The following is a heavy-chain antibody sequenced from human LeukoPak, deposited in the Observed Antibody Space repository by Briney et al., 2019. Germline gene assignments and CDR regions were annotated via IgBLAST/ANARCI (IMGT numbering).Heavy chain of an antibody. Sequence: SETLSVICTVSRGSISSGAYYWSWIRLHPGKGLEWLGYIYHSGSTYYNPSLESRISISLDTSKNQFSLKLSSVTAADTAVYYCARSSSSPRLDYWGQGTLVTVSS. V-gene: IGHV4-31*03. CDR1: RGSISSGAYY. CDR3: ARSSSSPRLDY. J-gene: IGHJ4*02. CDR2: IYHSGST. D-gene: IGHD6-6*01.